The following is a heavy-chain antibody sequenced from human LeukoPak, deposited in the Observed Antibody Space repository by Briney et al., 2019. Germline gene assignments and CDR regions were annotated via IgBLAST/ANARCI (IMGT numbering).Heavy chain of an antibody. D-gene: IGHD6-13*01. Sequence: GGSLRLSCAASGFTFSSYNMNWVRQAPGKGLEWVSSITSGSSHMYYADSVKGRFTISRDNAKNSLYLLMNSLRAEDTAVYYCTRGLAAVYYYYYYMDVWGKGTTVTVSS. J-gene: IGHJ6*03. CDR3: TRGLAAVYYYYYYMDV. CDR2: ITSGSSHM. CDR1: GFTFSSYN. V-gene: IGHV3-21*01.